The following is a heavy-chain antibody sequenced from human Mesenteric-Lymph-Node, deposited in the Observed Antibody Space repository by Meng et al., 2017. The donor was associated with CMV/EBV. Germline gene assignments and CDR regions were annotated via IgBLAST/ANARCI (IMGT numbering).Heavy chain of an antibody. CDR1: GYTFTSYY. D-gene: IGHD2-2*01. J-gene: IGHJ3*02. CDR2: INPSGGST. V-gene: IGHV1-46*01. Sequence: ASVKVSCKASGYTFTSYYMHWVRQAPGQGLEWMGIINPSGGSTSYAQKFQGRVTMTRDTSTSTVYMELSSLRSEDTAVYYCARLDGVVVPAARGPDAFSILGQGTMIPFS. CDR3: ARLDGVVVPAARGPDAFSI.